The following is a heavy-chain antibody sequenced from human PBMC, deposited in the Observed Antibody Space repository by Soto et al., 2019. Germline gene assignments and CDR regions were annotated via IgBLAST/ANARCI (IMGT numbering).Heavy chain of an antibody. V-gene: IGHV5-51*01. J-gene: IGHJ6*02. CDR3: ARHEGYYYDSSGYYSYYYYGMDV. Sequence: ESLKISFKGPGDSFSSYWIGWVRQMPGKGLEWMGIIYPGDSDTRYSPSFQGQVTISADKSISTAYLQWSSLKASDTAMYYCARHEGYYYDSSGYYSYYYYGMDVWGQGTTVTVSS. CDR1: GDSFSSYW. D-gene: IGHD3-22*01. CDR2: IYPGDSDT.